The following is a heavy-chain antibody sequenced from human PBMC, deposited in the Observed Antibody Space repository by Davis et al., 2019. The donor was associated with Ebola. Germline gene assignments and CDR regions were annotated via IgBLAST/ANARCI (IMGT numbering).Heavy chain of an antibody. D-gene: IGHD2-8*01. Sequence: SETLSLTCTVSGGSVSSGGYYWNWIRQPPGKGLEWIGYIYYSGSTDYSPSLRGRATISLDTSKNQFSLRLTSVTAADTAVYYCARVGARCIDPWGQGTLVTVSS. CDR1: GGSVSSGGYY. V-gene: IGHV4-61*08. J-gene: IGHJ5*02. CDR2: IYYSGST. CDR3: ARVGARCIDP.